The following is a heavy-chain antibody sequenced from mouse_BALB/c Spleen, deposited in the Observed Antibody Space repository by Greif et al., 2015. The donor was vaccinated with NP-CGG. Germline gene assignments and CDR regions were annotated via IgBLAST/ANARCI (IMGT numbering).Heavy chain of an antibody. D-gene: IGHD1-1*02. CDR2: IDPSTGYT. CDR3: ARSILWRTYFDV. V-gene: IGHV1-7*01. Sequence: QVQLQQSGAELAKPGASVKMSCKASGYTFTSYWMHWVKQRPGQGLEWIGYIDPSTGYTEYNQKFKDKATLTADKSSSTAYMQLSSLTSEDSAVYYCARSILWRTYFDVWGAGTTVTVSS. J-gene: IGHJ1*01. CDR1: GYTFTSYW.